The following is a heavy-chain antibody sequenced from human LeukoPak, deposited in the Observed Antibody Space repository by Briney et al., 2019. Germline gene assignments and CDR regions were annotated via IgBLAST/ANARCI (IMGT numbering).Heavy chain of an antibody. V-gene: IGHV3-74*01. Sequence: GGSLRLSCAASGFTFSSYWMDWVRQAPGKGLVWVSRINSDGSSTSYADSVKGRVTISRDNARDTLYLQMNSLRAEDTAVYYCASLAVVQHPDYWGQGTLVTVSS. J-gene: IGHJ4*02. CDR3: ASLAVVQHPDY. CDR2: INSDGSST. D-gene: IGHD2-2*01. CDR1: GFTFSSYW.